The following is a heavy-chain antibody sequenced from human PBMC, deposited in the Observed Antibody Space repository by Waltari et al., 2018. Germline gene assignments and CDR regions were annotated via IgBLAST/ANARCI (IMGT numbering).Heavy chain of an antibody. CDR2: IRYDGSNK. CDR3: AKALVGASLIDY. V-gene: IGHV3-30*02. J-gene: IGHJ4*02. CDR1: GFTFSSYG. D-gene: IGHD1-26*01. Sequence: QVQLVQSGAEVKNPGASVKLSCKTSGFTFSSYGMHWVRQAPGKGLEWVAFIRYDGSNKYYADSVKGRFTISRDNSKNTLYLQMNSLRAEDTAVYYCAKALVGASLIDYWGQGTLVTVSS.